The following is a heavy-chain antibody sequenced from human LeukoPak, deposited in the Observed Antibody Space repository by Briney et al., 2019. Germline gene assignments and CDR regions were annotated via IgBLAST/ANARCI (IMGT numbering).Heavy chain of an antibody. CDR3: ARRSSDLEDYYYMDV. D-gene: IGHD5-12*01. CDR1: GYRFPTYW. CDR2: IYPGDSDT. J-gene: IGHJ6*03. Sequence: GESLKISCKGSGYRFPTYWIGWVRQMPGKGLEWMGIIYPGDSDTRYSPSFQGQVTISADKSISTAYLQWSSLKASDTAMYYCARRSSDLEDYYYMDVWGKGTTVTVSS. V-gene: IGHV5-51*01.